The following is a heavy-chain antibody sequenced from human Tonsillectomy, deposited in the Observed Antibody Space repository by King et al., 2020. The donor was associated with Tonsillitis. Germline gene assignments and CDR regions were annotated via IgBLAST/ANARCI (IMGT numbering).Heavy chain of an antibody. D-gene: IGHD2-2*01. V-gene: IGHV4-4*07. J-gene: IGHJ4*02. CDR2: IHTSGST. CDR1: GASMSSYY. Sequence: VQLQESGPGLVKPSETLSLTCTVSGASMSSYYWTWIRQPAEKGLEWIGRIHTSGSTNYNPSLESRVTMSVDTSKNQFSLKLTSMTAADTAVYYCARDRPVGSTRFDYWGQGSLVTVSS. CDR3: ARDRPVGSTRFDY.